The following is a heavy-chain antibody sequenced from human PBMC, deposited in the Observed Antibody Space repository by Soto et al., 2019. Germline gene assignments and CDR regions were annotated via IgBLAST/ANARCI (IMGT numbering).Heavy chain of an antibody. D-gene: IGHD5-18*01. V-gene: IGHV4-39*02. CDR2: VSYGGST. CDR3: ASQAGGYSYGPFDY. Sequence: SETLSLTCTVSGGSVSRTSFYWDWIRQPPGKGLEWIGSVSYGGSTYYNPSLKSRVTMSVDTSKNHISLKVNSVTAADAAVYFCASQAGGYSYGPFDYWGQGALVTVSS. J-gene: IGHJ4*02. CDR1: GGSVSRTSFY.